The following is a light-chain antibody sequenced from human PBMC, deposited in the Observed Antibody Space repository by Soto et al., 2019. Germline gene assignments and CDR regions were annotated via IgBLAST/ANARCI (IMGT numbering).Light chain of an antibody. CDR1: QSVSSSS. CDR2: DAS. CDR3: QQYVNFVWT. J-gene: IGKJ1*01. Sequence: EIVLTQSPGTLSLSPGERAPLSCRASQSVSSSSLAWYQHKPGQAPRLLIYDASSRATGIPDRFSGSGSGTDFTLTISRLEPEDFAVYYCQQYVNFVWTFGQGTKVDI. V-gene: IGKV3-20*01.